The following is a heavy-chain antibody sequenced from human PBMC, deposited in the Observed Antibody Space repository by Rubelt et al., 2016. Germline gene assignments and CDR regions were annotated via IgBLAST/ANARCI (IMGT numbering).Heavy chain of an antibody. Sequence: QVQLQQWGAGLLKPSETLSLTCAVYGGSFSGYYWSWIRQPPGKGLEWIGEINHSGSTNYNPSRKSRVTISVDTFKRQFSLKLSSVTAADTAVYYWARDSAEGSTVGAFDIWGQGTMVTVSS. CDR2: INHSGST. CDR1: GGSFSGYY. V-gene: IGHV4-34*01. D-gene: IGHD4-23*01. CDR3: ARDSAEGSTVGAFDI. J-gene: IGHJ3*02.